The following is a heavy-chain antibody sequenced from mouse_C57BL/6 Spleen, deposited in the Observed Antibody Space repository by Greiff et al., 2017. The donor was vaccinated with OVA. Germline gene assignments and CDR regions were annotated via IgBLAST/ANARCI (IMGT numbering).Heavy chain of an antibody. D-gene: IGHD4-1*01. CDR3: ARDQGSTGTGFAY. J-gene: IGHJ3*01. CDR1: GFTFSDYY. CDR2: INYDGSST. V-gene: IGHV5-16*01. Sequence: DVKLVESEGGLVQPGSSMKLSCTASGFTFSDYYMAWVRQVPEKGLEWVANINYDGSSTYYLDSLKSRFIISRDNAKNILYLQMSSLKSEDTATYYCARDQGSTGTGFAYWGQGTLVTVSA.